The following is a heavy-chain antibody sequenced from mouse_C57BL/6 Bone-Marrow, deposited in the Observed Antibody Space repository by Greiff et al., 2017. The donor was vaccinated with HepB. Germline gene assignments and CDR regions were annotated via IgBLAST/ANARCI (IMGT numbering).Heavy chain of an antibody. CDR2: ISNGGGST. V-gene: IGHV5-12*01. CDR3: ARGAGRNYFDY. Sequence: EVQLQESGGGLVQPGGSLKLSCAASGFTFSDYYMYWVRQTPEKRLEWVAYISNGGGSTYYPDTVKGRFTISRDNAKNTLYLQMSRLKSEDTAMYYCARGAGRNYFDYWGQGTTLTVSS. CDR1: GFTFSDYY. J-gene: IGHJ2*01.